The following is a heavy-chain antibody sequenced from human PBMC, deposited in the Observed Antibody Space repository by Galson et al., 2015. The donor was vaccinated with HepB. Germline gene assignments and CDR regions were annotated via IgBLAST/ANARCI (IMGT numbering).Heavy chain of an antibody. CDR2: ISGSGGSK. V-gene: IGHV3-23*01. CDR1: GFTFSSYA. CDR3: AKGPSFSSSWSWFAP. D-gene: IGHD6-13*01. Sequence: SLRLSCAASGFTFSSYAMSWVRQAPGKGLEWVSAISGSGGSKDYADSVKGRLTISRDNSKNTLYLQMNSLRVEDTAVYYCAKGPSFSSSWSWFAPSGQGALVTVPS. J-gene: IGHJ5*02.